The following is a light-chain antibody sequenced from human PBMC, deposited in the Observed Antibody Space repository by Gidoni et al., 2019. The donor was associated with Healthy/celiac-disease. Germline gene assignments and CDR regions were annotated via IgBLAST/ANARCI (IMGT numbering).Light chain of an antibody. J-gene: IGKJ4*01. CDR1: QSISSY. V-gene: IGKV1-39*01. CDR3: QQSYSTPLLT. CDR2: AAS. Sequence: DIQMTQSPSSLSASVGDRVTITCRASQSISSYLNWYQQKPGKAPKLLIYAASSLQSWVQSRFSGSGSGTDFTLTISSLQPEDFATYYCQQSYSTPLLTFGGGTKVEIK.